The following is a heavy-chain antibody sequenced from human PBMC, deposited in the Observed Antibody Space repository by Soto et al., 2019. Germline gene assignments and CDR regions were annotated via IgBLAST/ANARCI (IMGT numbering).Heavy chain of an antibody. J-gene: IGHJ4*02. CDR2: IYYSGST. CDR3: ARLRYDSSGYYYPDY. V-gene: IGHV4-39*01. CDR1: GGSISSSSYY. Sequence: LSLTCTVSGGSISSSSYYWGWIRQPPGKGLEWIGSIYYSGSTYYNPSLKSRVTISVDTSKNQFSLKLSSVTAADTAVYYCARLRYDSSGYYYPDYWGQGTLVTVSS. D-gene: IGHD3-22*01.